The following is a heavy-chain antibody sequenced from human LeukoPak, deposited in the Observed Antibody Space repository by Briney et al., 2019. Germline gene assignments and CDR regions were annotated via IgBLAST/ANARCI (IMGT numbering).Heavy chain of an antibody. CDR2: IKQHGSEQ. V-gene: IGHV3-7*01. Sequence: PGGSLRLSCAASGFSFNSYWMSWVRQAPGKGLEWVANIKQHGSEQYYVGSVMGRFTISRDDAKNSLYLQMNSLRAEDTAVYYCARIRPVWYLDLWGRGTLVTVSS. J-gene: IGHJ2*01. CDR1: GFSFNSYW. CDR3: ARIRPVWYLDL.